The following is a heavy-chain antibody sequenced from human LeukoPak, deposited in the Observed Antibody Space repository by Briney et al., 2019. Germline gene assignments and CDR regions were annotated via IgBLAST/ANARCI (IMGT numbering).Heavy chain of an antibody. D-gene: IGHD5-18*01. V-gene: IGHV1-2*02. CDR3: ARGGDTAMVFDY. J-gene: IGHJ4*02. CDR1: GYTFTGYY. CDR2: IHPTSGGT. Sequence: ASVKVSCKASGYTFTGYYMHWVRQAPGQGLEWMGWIHPTSGGTTYAQKFQGRVTMTRDTSISTAYMELSRLRSDDTAVYYCARGGDTAMVFDYWGQGTLVTVSS.